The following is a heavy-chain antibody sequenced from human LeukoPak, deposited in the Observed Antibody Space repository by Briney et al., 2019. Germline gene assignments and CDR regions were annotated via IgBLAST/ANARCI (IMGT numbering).Heavy chain of an antibody. V-gene: IGHV4-39*07. D-gene: IGHD6-19*01. CDR3: ARDLGEAGTDYYYYMDV. CDR1: GGSISSSSYY. Sequence: PSETLSLTCTVSGGSISSSSYYWGWIRQPPGKGLDWIGSSYYSGSTYYNPSLKSRVTISVNTSKNQFSQKLSAGTAADPSFYFCARDLGEAGTDYYYYMDVWGKGTTVTVSS. CDR2: SYYSGST. J-gene: IGHJ6*03.